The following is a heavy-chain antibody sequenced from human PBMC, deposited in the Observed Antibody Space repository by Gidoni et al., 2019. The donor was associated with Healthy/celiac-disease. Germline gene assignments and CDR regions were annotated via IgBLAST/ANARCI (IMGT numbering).Heavy chain of an antibody. J-gene: IGHJ4*02. CDR2: IYYSGSP. Sequence: QVQLQESGPGLVKPSQTLSLTCTVSGGSISSGGYYWSWTRQHPGKGLEWIGYIYYSGSPYYNPSLKSRVTISVDTSKNQFSLKLSSVTAADTAVYYCARLRVRGVIIDYWGQGTLVTVSS. CDR1: GGSISSGGYY. CDR3: ARLRVRGVIIDY. V-gene: IGHV4-31*03. D-gene: IGHD3-10*01.